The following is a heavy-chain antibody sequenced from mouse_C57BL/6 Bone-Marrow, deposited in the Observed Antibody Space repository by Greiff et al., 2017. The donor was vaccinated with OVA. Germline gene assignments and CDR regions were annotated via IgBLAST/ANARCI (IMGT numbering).Heavy chain of an antibody. CDR3: TTGFYYDYDEY. CDR1: GFNIKDDY. Sequence: VQLQQSGAELVRPGASVKLSCTASGFNIKDDYMHWVKQRPEQGLEWIGWIDPENGDTEYSSQFQGQATITADPSSNTAYLQHSSLTSEDTAVYYCTTGFYYDYDEYWGQGTSVTVSS. D-gene: IGHD2-4*01. J-gene: IGHJ4*01. V-gene: IGHV14-4*01. CDR2: IDPENGDT.